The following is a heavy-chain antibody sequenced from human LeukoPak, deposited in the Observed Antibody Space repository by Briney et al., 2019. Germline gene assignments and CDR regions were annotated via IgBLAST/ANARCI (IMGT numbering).Heavy chain of an antibody. CDR1: GFTFSSYW. D-gene: IGHD6-13*01. Sequence: GGSLRLSCAASGFTFSSYWMHWVRQAPGKGLVRVSRINNEESSTTYADSVKGRFTISRDNAKNTLYLQMNSLRAEDTAVYYCARGYSSNYRVDYWGQGTLVTVSS. J-gene: IGHJ4*02. CDR3: ARGYSSNYRVDY. V-gene: IGHV3-74*01. CDR2: INNEESST.